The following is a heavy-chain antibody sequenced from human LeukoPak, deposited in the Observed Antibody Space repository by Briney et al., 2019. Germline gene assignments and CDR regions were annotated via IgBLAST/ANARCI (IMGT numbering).Heavy chain of an antibody. D-gene: IGHD3-22*01. CDR3: AREGYYDSSGYYPY. J-gene: IGHJ4*02. V-gene: IGHV4-59*01. CDR1: GGSISSYY. Sequence: SETLSLTCSVSGGSISSYYWSWIRQPPGKGLEWIGYIYYSGSTNCNPSLKSRVTISVDTSKNQFSLKLSSVTAADTAVYYCAREGYYDSSGYYPYWGQGTWSPSPQ. CDR2: IYYSGST.